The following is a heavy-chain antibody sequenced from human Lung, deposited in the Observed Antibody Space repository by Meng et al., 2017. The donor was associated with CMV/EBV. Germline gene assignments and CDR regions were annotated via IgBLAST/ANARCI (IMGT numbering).Heavy chain of an antibody. CDR3: TRSPLGGESDY. D-gene: IGHD3-16*01. V-gene: IGHV3-30*04. CDR2: ISYHGKNE. J-gene: IGHJ4*02. CDR1: GFTFSDFS. Sequence: GGSLRLSCAASGFTFSDFSMHWVRQAPGKGLEWVALISYHGKNEYYADSVKGRFTISRDYSKNTVSLQMSSLRPEDTAVYYCTRSPLGGESDYWGQGTLVPSPQ.